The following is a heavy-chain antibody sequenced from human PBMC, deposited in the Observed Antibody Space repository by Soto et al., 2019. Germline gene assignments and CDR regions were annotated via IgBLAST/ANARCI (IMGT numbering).Heavy chain of an antibody. CDR3: ARATWGVYGMDV. J-gene: IGHJ6*02. V-gene: IGHV3-48*02. CDR2: ISSCSYTI. CDR1: GFTFSSYS. D-gene: IGHD3-16*01. Sequence: PGGSLRLSCAASGFTFSSYSMNWVRQAPGKGLEWVSFISSCSYTIYYADSVKGRFTISRDNAKNSLYLQMNSLRDEDTAVYYCARATWGVYGMDVWGQGTTVT.